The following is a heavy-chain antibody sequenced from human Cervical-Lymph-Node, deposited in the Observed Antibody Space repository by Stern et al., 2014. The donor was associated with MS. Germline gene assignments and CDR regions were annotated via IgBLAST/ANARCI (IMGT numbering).Heavy chain of an antibody. CDR2: IWYDGSNK. CDR1: GFTFSSYG. V-gene: IGHV3-33*01. J-gene: IGHJ4*02. CDR3: ARGPWFLYYFDY. Sequence: QVQLVESGGGVVQPGRSLRLSCAASGFTFSSYGMHWVRQAPGKGLEWVAVIWYDGSNKYYADSVKGRFTISRDNSKNTLYLQMNSLRAEDTAVYYCARGPWFLYYFDYWGQGTLVTVSS. D-gene: IGHD3-10*01.